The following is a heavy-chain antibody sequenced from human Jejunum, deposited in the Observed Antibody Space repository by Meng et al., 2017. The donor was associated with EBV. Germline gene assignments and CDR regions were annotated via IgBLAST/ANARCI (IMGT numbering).Heavy chain of an antibody. D-gene: IGHD1-14*01. V-gene: IGHV4-4*02. CDR2: INQVGST. CDR1: TDFISSYEW. CDR3: ARASSERLLDY. Sequence: QVQLQDPGPGLVKPSGPLSLTCAVSTDFISSYEWWSWVRQPPGKGLEWLGEINQVGSTYYNPSLKSRVTISIDTSKRQFSLRLNSMTAADTAVYYCARASSERLLDYWGQGTLVTVSS. J-gene: IGHJ4*02.